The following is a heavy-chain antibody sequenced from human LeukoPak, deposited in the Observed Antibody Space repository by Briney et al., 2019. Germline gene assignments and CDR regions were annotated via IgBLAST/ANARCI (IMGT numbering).Heavy chain of an antibody. D-gene: IGHD3-10*01. Sequence: SETLSLTCGVFGESLGGYYWTWPRQPPGKGLEWIGEISHTGIPNYNASLKSRVTISVDTSKKQFSLRLTSVTAADTAVYYCARANMVRGGFFDLWGRGTLVTVSS. J-gene: IGHJ2*01. CDR2: ISHTGIP. CDR1: GESLGGYY. V-gene: IGHV4-34*01. CDR3: ARANMVRGGFFDL.